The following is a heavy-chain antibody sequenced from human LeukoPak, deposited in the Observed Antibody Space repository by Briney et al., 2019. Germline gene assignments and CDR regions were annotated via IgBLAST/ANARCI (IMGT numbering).Heavy chain of an antibody. D-gene: IGHD2-21*02. V-gene: IGHV1-18*01. J-gene: IGHJ4*02. Sequence: ASVKVSCKASGYTFTSYGISWVRQAPGQGLEWMGWISAYNGNTNYAQKLQGRVTMTTDTSTSTAYMELRSLRSDDTAVYYCARDQEEYCGGDCYSGFDYWGQGTLVTVSS. CDR1: GYTFTSYG. CDR3: ARDQEEYCGGDCYSGFDY. CDR2: ISAYNGNT.